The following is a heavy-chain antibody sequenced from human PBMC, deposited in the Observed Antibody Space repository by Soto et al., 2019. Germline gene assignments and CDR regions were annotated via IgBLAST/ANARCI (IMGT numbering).Heavy chain of an antibody. Sequence: QVQLVQSGAEVKKPGSSVKVSKAAGGTFCSSDTSCGRQDPPRGLEWMGGIIPIFGTANYAQKFQGRVTITADESTSTAYMELSSLRSEDTAVYYCARKLQGIPVGMDVWGQGTTVTVSS. CDR1: GGTFCSSD. V-gene: IGHV1-69*01. D-gene: IGHD2-15*01. J-gene: IGHJ6*02. CDR2: IIPIFGTA. CDR3: ARKLQGIPVGMDV.